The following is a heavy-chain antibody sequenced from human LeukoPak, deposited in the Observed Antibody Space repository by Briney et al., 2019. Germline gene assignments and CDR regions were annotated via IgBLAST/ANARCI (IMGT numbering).Heavy chain of an antibody. CDR3: ARDLLDRRQTQDYEFRVAYYYYGMDV. CDR2: IYGGGST. Sequence: GGSLRLSCAASGLSISSNSISWVRHAPGQGLEWVSVIYGGGSTYSSDSVTGRFTISRDTPKNTLYLQMISLRAEDTAVYYCARDLLDRRQTQDYEFRVAYYYYGMDVWGQGTTVTVSS. J-gene: IGHJ6*02. CDR1: GLSISSNS. D-gene: IGHD4-17*01. V-gene: IGHV3-53*05.